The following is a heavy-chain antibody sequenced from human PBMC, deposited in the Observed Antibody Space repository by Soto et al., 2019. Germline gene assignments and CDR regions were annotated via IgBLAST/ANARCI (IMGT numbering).Heavy chain of an antibody. J-gene: IGHJ6*03. Sequence: GGSLRLSCAASGFTFSSYGMHWVRQAPGKGLEWVAVISYDGSNKYYADSVKGRFTISRDNSKNTLYLQMNSLRAEDTAVYYCAKWGATYCSGGSCYGSSYYYYMDVWGKGTTVTVS. CDR3: AKWGATYCSGGSCYGSSYYYYMDV. CDR2: ISYDGSNK. D-gene: IGHD2-15*01. V-gene: IGHV3-30*18. CDR1: GFTFSSYG.